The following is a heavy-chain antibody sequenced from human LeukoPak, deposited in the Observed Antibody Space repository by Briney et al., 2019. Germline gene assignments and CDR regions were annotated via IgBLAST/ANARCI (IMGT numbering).Heavy chain of an antibody. D-gene: IGHD3-9*01. V-gene: IGHV4-4*07. CDR2: IYTSGST. CDR3: ARRGYDILTGYGYYFDY. CDR1: GGSISSYY. J-gene: IGHJ4*02. Sequence: SETLSLTCTVSGGSISSYYWSWIRQPAGKGLEWIGRIYTSGSTNYNPSLKSRVTMSVDTSKNQFSLKLSSVTAADTAVYYCARRGYDILTGYGYYFDYWGQGTLVTVSS.